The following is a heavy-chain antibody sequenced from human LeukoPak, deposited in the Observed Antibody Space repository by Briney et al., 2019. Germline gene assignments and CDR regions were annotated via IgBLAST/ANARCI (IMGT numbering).Heavy chain of an antibody. CDR2: IYTSGST. V-gene: IGHV4-4*09. CDR1: GGSINSYY. CDR3: ARHKPRDTGWFDP. Sequence: SETLSLTCTVSGGSINSYYWSWIRQPPGKGLEWIGYIYTSGSTNYNPSLKSRVTISVDTSKNQFSLKLSSVTAADTAVYYCARHKPRDTGWFDPWGQGTLVTVSS. J-gene: IGHJ5*02.